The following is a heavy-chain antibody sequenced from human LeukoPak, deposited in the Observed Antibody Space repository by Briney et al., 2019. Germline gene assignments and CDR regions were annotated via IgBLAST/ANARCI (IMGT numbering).Heavy chain of an antibody. CDR2: VYYFRNA. D-gene: IGHD3-10*01. CDR1: GGSIPTTRYY. Sequence: AETLSLTCSVSGGSIPTTRYYWGWIRQSPGLGLEWIGSVYYFRNAYYRPSLMSRATTSIDTSKKRISLNLTSVTARDTGIYYCATHKEGSSFESWGQGTLVTVSS. V-gene: IGHV4-39*01. J-gene: IGHJ4*02. CDR3: ATHKEGSSFES.